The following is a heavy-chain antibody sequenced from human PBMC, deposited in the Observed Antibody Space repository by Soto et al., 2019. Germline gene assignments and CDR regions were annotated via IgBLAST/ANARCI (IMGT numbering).Heavy chain of an antibody. CDR2: ISYDGSNN. CDR3: AKGGATAAGTFDY. CDR1: GFTFSSYG. Sequence: QVQLVESGGGVVQPGRSLRLSCAASGFTFSSYGMHWVRQAPGKGLEWVAVISYDGSNNYYADSVKGRFTISRDNSKNTLYLQMNSLRAEDTAVYYCAKGGATAAGTFDYWGQGTLVTVPS. V-gene: IGHV3-30*18. D-gene: IGHD6-13*01. J-gene: IGHJ4*02.